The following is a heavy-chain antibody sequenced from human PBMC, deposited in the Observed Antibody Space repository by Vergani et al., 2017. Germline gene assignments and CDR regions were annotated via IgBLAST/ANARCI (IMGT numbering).Heavy chain of an antibody. CDR2: IYYIGST. D-gene: IGHD1-1*01. Sequence: QVQLQESGPGLVKPSETLSLTCTVSGGSISNYYWSWIRQPPGKGLEWIGYIYYIGSTSYNPSLKSRVTMSVDTSKNQFSLKLSSVTAADTTIYYCARDGGERRYHYYMDVWGKGTTVTVSS. CDR1: GGSISNYY. V-gene: IGHV4-59*01. J-gene: IGHJ6*03. CDR3: ARDGGERRYHYYMDV.